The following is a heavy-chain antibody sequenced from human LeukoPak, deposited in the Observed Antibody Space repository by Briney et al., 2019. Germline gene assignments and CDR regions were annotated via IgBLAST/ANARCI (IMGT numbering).Heavy chain of an antibody. CDR2: IGGSNGFT. V-gene: IGHV3-23*01. CDR3: AKSLTYYHENSDSI. Sequence: GGSLRLSCVASRFTFNSYAMSWARQAPGKGLEWVSVIGGSNGFTFYVGSVKGRFTISRDNSKNTLYLQMNSLRAEDTAVYYCAKSLTYYHENSDSIWGQGTLVTVSS. CDR1: RFTFNSYA. J-gene: IGHJ4*02. D-gene: IGHD3-22*01.